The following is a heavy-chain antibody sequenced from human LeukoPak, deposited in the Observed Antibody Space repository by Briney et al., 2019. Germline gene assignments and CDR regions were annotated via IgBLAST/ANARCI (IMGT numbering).Heavy chain of an antibody. CDR2: IYTSGST. V-gene: IGHV4-4*07. D-gene: IGHD2-2*01. CDR3: ARTRLGYCSSTSCPRED. CDR1: GGPISSYY. Sequence: SQTLSLTCTVSGGPISSYYWSWIRQPAGKGLEWIGRIYTSGSTNYNPSLKSRVTMSVDTSKNQFSLKLSSVTAADTAVYYCARTRLGYCSSTSCPREDWGQGTLVTVSS. J-gene: IGHJ4*02.